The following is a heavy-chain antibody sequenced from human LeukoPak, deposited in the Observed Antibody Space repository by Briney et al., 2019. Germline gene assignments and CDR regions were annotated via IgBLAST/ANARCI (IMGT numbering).Heavy chain of an antibody. D-gene: IGHD3-10*01. CDR3: ARERVWFGELGYYYYGMDV. CDR2: IGTAGDT. CDR1: GFTFSGYD. Sequence: GGSLRLSCAASGFTFSGYDMHWVRQATGKGLEWVSAIGTAGDTYYPGSVKGRFTISRENAKNSLYLQMNSLRAGDTAVYYCARERVWFGELGYYYYGMDVWGQGTTVTVSS. V-gene: IGHV3-13*04. J-gene: IGHJ6*02.